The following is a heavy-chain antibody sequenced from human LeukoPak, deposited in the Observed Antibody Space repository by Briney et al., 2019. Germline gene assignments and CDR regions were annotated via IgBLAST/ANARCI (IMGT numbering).Heavy chain of an antibody. CDR2: ISSSSSTI. CDR1: GFTFSSYS. D-gene: IGHD5-24*01. V-gene: IGHV3-48*01. CDR3: AKDAMLATITFWFDP. J-gene: IGHJ5*02. Sequence: GGSLRLSCAASGFTFSSYSMTWVRQAPGKGLEWVSYISSSSSTIYYADSVKGRFTISRDNSKNTLYLQMNSLRAEDTAVYYCAKDAMLATITFWFDPWGQGTLVTVSS.